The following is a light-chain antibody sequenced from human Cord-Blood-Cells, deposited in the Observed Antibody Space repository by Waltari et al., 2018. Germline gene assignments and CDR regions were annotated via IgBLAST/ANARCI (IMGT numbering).Light chain of an antibody. CDR1: QSVLYSSNNKNY. J-gene: IGKJ1*01. CDR2: WAS. Sequence: DLVMPQSQASLAVCRGATATISSTSTQSVLYSSNNKNYLAWYQQKPGQPPKLLIYWASTRESGVPDRVSGSGSGTDFTLTISSLQAEDVAVYYCQQYDSPPPTFGQGTKVDIK. CDR3: QQYDSPPPT. V-gene: IGKV4-1*01.